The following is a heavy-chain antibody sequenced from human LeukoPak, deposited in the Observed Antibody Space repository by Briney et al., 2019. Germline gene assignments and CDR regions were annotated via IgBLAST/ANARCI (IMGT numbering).Heavy chain of an antibody. V-gene: IGHV5-51*01. J-gene: IGHJ3*02. Sequence: GESLKISCKASGYSFTNYWIGWVRQMPGKGLEWMGIIYLGDSDTFTRESPSFQGQVTISADKSISTAFLQWSSLKASDTAMYYCAKSSPGGYGAFDIWGQRTMVTVSS. CDR3: AKSSPGGYGAFDI. CDR1: GYSFTNYW. CDR2: IYLGDSDTFT. D-gene: IGHD2-15*01.